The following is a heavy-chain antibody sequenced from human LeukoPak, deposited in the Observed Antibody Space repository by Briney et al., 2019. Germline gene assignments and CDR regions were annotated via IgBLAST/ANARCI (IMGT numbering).Heavy chain of an antibody. CDR3: ARDLVDSSGSNWFDP. D-gene: IGHD6-19*01. Sequence: SETLSLTCTVSGASISSYYWSWIRQPAGKGLEWIGRIYISGSTKYNPSLKSRVTMSVDTSKNHFSLKLRSVTAADTAIYYCARDLVDSSGSNWFDPWGQGTLVTVSS. CDR2: IYISGST. CDR1: GASISSYY. J-gene: IGHJ5*02. V-gene: IGHV4-4*07.